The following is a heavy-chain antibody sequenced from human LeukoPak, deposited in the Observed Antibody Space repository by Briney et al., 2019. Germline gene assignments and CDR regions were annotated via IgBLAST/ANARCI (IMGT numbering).Heavy chain of an antibody. Sequence: GGSLRLSCAAPGFTVSSNYMSWVRQAPGKGLECVSVIYSGGSTYYADSVKGRFTISRDNSKNTLYLQMNSLRGEDTAVYYCAREFRLYGDNSEVNWFDPWGQGTLVPVSS. V-gene: IGHV3-66*01. J-gene: IGHJ5*02. CDR3: AREFRLYGDNSEVNWFDP. D-gene: IGHD4-23*01. CDR1: GFTVSSNY. CDR2: IYSGGST.